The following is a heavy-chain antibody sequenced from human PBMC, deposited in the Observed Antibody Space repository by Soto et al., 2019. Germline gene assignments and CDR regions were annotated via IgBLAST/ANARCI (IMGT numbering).Heavy chain of an antibody. V-gene: IGHV3-7*03. CDR1: GFTFCNHW. CDR3: ARARGVDY. D-gene: IGHD3-16*01. Sequence: EVYLVESGGGLIQPGGSLRLSCVGSGFTFCNHWMNWVRQAPGQGLEWVANIKADGSEKYYVDSVKGRFTISRDNAKNSLYLQMNSLRAEDTAVYYCARARGVDYWGQGTQVTVSS. J-gene: IGHJ4*02. CDR2: IKADGSEK.